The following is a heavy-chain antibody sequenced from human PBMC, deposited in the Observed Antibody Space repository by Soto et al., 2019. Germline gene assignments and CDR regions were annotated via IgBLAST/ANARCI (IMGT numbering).Heavy chain of an antibody. CDR3: ARGTTTSAFSAMDV. CDR1: GFTFSNNA. CDR2: ISYDGSNK. D-gene: IGHD1-1*01. J-gene: IGHJ6*02. Sequence: QVQLVESGGGVVQPGRSLRLSCAASGFTFSNNAMYWVRQAPGKGLEWVAVISYDGSNKYIAESVKGRFTISRDNSTNTLFLQMNSLRAEDTAVYYCARGTTTSAFSAMDVWGQGTTVTVSS. V-gene: IGHV3-30-3*01.